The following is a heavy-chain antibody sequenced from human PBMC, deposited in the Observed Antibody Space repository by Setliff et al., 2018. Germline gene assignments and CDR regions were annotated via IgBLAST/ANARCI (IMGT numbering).Heavy chain of an antibody. CDR2: ISGSGGST. CDR1: GFTFSSYA. CDR3: AKAASGPGAYYNFWSGPKYYDGMDV. Sequence: PGGSLRLSCAASGFTFSSYAMSWVRQAPGKGLEWVSAISGSGGSTYYADSVKGRFTISRDNSKNTLYLQMSSLRAEDTAVYYCAKAASGPGAYYNFWSGPKYYDGMDVWGQGTTVTVSS. V-gene: IGHV3-23*01. J-gene: IGHJ6*02. D-gene: IGHD3-3*01.